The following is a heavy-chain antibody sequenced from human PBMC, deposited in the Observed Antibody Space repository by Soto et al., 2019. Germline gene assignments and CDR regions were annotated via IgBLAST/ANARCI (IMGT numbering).Heavy chain of an antibody. CDR2: IGPIEAHAP. CDR1: GYPFGDYA. Sequence: EVQLLESGGDLVQPGGTLILSCVASGYPFGDYAMSWFRQAPGKGLDWVSAIGPIEAHAPAYAASVKGRFTISRDNSRNILYLQMTNLRAEDTGVYYCAKDAIPYNGRDDAFDLWGQGTMVTVSS. D-gene: IGHD2-2*02. CDR3: AKDAIPYNGRDDAFDL. J-gene: IGHJ3*01. V-gene: IGHV3-23*01.